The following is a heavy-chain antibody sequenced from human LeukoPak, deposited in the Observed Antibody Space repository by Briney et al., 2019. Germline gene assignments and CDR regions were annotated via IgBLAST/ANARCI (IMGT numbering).Heavy chain of an antibody. Sequence: PSETLSLTCTVSGGSIGSSSYYWGWIRQPPGKGLEWIGSIYYSGSTYYNPSLKSRVTISVDTSKNQFSLKLSSVTAADTAVYYCAREKGSSGWYPPIDYWGQGTLVTVSS. CDR2: IYYSGST. CDR1: GGSIGSSSYY. CDR3: AREKGSSGWYPPIDY. V-gene: IGHV4-39*07. J-gene: IGHJ4*02. D-gene: IGHD6-19*01.